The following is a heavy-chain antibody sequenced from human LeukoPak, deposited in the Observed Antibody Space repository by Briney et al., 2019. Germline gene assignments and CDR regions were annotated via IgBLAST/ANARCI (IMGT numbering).Heavy chain of an antibody. J-gene: IGHJ1*01. CDR2: IDHNGNVN. CDR3: AKDDSSGLISLGTFQH. Sequence: PGGSLRLSCAASGFTFSSYWMDWARQAPGKGLEWVASIDHNGNVNYYVDSVKGRFTISRDNANNSLYLQMNSLRDEDTAIYYCAKDDSSGLISLGTFQHWGQGTLVTVSS. CDR1: GFTFSSYW. V-gene: IGHV3-7*04. D-gene: IGHD3-22*01.